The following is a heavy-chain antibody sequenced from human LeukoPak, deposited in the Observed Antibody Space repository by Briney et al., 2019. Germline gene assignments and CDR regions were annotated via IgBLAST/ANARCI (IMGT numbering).Heavy chain of an antibody. J-gene: IGHJ6*03. V-gene: IGHV3-21*01. CDR3: ARENYYYYYMDV. CDR1: GFTFSSYS. CDR2: ISSSSSYI. Sequence: GGSLRLSCAASGFTFSSYSMNWVRQAPGKGREWFSSISSSSSYIYYADSVKGRFTISRDNAKNSLYLQMNSLRAEDTAVYYCARENYYYYYMDVWGKGTTVTVSS.